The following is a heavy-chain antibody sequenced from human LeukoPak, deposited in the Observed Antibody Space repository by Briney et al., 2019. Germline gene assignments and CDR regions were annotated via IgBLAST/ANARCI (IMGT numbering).Heavy chain of an antibody. J-gene: IGHJ4*02. V-gene: IGHV3-23*01. D-gene: IGHD3-22*01. CDR3: AKEGTYYDSSGYYTH. CDR1: GLTFSSFA. Sequence: PGGSLRLSCAASGLTFSSFAMRWVRQAPGKGLEWVSSVSGSGGATYYADSVKGRFTISRDNSKNILFLQMSSLRVEDTAIYYCAKEGTYYDSSGYYTHWGQGTLVAVSS. CDR2: VSGSGGAT.